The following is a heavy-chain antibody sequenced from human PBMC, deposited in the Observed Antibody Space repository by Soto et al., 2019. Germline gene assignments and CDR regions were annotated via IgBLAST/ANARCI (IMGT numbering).Heavy chain of an antibody. V-gene: IGHV1-69*06. J-gene: IGHJ4*02. Sequence: SVKVSCKASGGTFSSYAISWVRQAPGQGLEWMGGIIPIFGTANYAQKFQGRVTITADKSTSTAYMELSSLRSEDTAVYYCARDLSKHYYDSSGFDYWGQGNQVTVSS. D-gene: IGHD3-22*01. CDR1: GGTFSSYA. CDR3: ARDLSKHYYDSSGFDY. CDR2: IIPIFGTA.